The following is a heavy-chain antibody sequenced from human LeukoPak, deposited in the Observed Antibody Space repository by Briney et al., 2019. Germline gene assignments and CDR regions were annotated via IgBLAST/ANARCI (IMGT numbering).Heavy chain of an antibody. CDR2: INHSGST. J-gene: IGHJ4*02. D-gene: IGHD3-3*01. CDR1: GGSFSGYY. CDR3: ARLWSGYRPPDY. Sequence: PSETLSLTCAVYGGSFSGYYWSWIRQPPGKGLEWIGEINHSGSTYYNPSLKSRVTISVDTSKNQFSLKLSSVTAADTAVYYCARLWSGYRPPDYWGQGTLVTVSS. V-gene: IGHV4-34*01.